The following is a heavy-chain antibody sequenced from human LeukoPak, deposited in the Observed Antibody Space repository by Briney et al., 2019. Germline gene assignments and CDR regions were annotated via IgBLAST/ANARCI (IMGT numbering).Heavy chain of an antibody. CDR1: GGTFSSYA. D-gene: IGHD4-17*01. J-gene: IGHJ6*03. CDR3: ARDPRYGDYVTDYYYYMDV. Sequence: SVKVSCKASGGTFSSYAISWVQQAPGQGLEWMGGIIPIFGTANYAQKFQGRVTITTDESTSTAYMELSSLRSEDTAVYYCARDPRYGDYVTDYYYYMDVWGKGTTVTVSS. V-gene: IGHV1-69*05. CDR2: IIPIFGTA.